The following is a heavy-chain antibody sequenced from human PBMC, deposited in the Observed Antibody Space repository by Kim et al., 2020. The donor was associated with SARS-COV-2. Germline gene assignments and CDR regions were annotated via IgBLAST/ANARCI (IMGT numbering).Heavy chain of an antibody. J-gene: IGHJ6*02. V-gene: IGHV3-21*04. CDR2: ISSSSSYI. D-gene: IGHD6-13*01. CDR1: GFTFSSYS. CDR3: ARVLSPTPQYSSSWDSVRYYYYGMDV. Sequence: GGSLRLSCAASGFTFSSYSMNWVRQAPGKGLEWVSSISSSSSYIYYADSVKGRFTISRDNAKNSLYLQMNSLRAEDTAVYYCARVLSPTPQYSSSWDSVRYYYYGMDVWGQGTTVTVSS.